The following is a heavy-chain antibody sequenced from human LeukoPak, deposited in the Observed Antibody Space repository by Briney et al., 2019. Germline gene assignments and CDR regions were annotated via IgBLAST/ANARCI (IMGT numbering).Heavy chain of an antibody. Sequence: SETLSLTCTVSGGSISSGGYYWSWIRQHPGKGLEWIGYIYYSGSTYYNPSLKSRVTISVDTSKNQFSLKLSSVTAADTAVYYCASSRYYYDSSGLDAFDIWGQGTMVTVSS. CDR2: IYYSGST. V-gene: IGHV4-31*03. J-gene: IGHJ3*02. CDR1: GGSISSGGYY. D-gene: IGHD3-22*01. CDR3: ASSRYYYDSSGLDAFDI.